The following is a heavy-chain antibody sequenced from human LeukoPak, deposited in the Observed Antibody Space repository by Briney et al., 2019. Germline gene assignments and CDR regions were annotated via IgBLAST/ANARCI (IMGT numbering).Heavy chain of an antibody. J-gene: IGHJ4*02. CDR3: AKDRGSGYHYFDY. CDR2: IGYEGNNK. D-gene: IGHD3-22*01. Sequence: PGRSLRLSCAASGFTFSDYAMHWVRHAPGKGLEWVAVIGYEGNNKYDADSVTGRFTISRDNSKNTLYLQMNSLRAEDTAVYYCAKDRGSGYHYFDYWGQGTLVTVSS. CDR1: GFTFSDYA. V-gene: IGHV3-33*06.